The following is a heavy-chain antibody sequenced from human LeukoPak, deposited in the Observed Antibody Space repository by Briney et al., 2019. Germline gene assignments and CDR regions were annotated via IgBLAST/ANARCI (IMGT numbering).Heavy chain of an antibody. J-gene: IGHJ3*02. V-gene: IGHV4-61*02. CDR3: ASGGSGWYGAAFDI. Sequence: SQTLSLTCTVSGGPISSGSYYWSWIRQPAGKGLEWIGRIYTSGSTNYNPSLKSRVTISVDTSKNQFSLKLSSVTAADTAVYYCASGGSGWYGAAFDIWGQGTMVTVSS. D-gene: IGHD6-19*01. CDR1: GGPISSGSYY. CDR2: IYTSGST.